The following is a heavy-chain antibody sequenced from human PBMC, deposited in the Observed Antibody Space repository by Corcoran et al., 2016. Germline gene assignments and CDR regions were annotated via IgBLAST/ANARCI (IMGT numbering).Heavy chain of an antibody. V-gene: IGHV2-70*04. D-gene: IGHD6-13*01. CDR3: ARIWYSEAFDI. J-gene: IGHJ3*02. CDR1: GFSLSTSGMR. Sequence: QVTLKESGPALVKPTQTLTLTCTFSGFSLSTSGMRVSWIRQPPGKALEWLARIDWDDDKFYSTSLKTRLTISKDNSKNQVVLTMTIMDPVDTATYYCARIWYSEAFDIWGQGTMVTVSS. CDR2: IDWDDDK.